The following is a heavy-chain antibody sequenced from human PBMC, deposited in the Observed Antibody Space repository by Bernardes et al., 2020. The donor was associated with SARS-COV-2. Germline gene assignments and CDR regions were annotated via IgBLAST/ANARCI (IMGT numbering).Heavy chain of an antibody. V-gene: IGHV4-39*07. Sequence: SETLSLTCTVSGGSITSTSYYWGWIRQPPGKGLEWIGSIHYSGSTYYNPSLKSRVTISLDKSKNQFSLKLSSVTAADTAVYYCARDFSSGWRQNAFDMWGQGTMVTVSS. CDR2: IHYSGST. CDR1: GGSITSTSYY. D-gene: IGHD6-19*01. CDR3: ARDFSSGWRQNAFDM. J-gene: IGHJ3*02.